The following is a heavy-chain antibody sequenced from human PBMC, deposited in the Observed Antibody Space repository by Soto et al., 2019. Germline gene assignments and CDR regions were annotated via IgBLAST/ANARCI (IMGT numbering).Heavy chain of an antibody. V-gene: IGHV4-59*01. D-gene: IGHD2-15*01. Sequence: SETLSLTCTVSGGSISSYYWSWIWQPPGKGLEWIGYIYYSGSTNYNPSLKSRVTISVDTSKNQFSLKLSSVTAADTAVYYCARVGYCSGGSCYLFDYWGQGTLVTVSS. CDR1: GGSISSYY. CDR3: ARVGYCSGGSCYLFDY. J-gene: IGHJ4*02. CDR2: IYYSGST.